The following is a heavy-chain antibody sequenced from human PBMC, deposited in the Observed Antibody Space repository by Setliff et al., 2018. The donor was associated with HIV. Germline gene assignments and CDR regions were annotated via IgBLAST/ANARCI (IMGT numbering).Heavy chain of an antibody. CDR2: INPNSGGT. Sequence: GASVKVSCKASGYTFTDYYIHWVRQAPGQGLEWMGRINPNSGGTNYAQKVQGRVTMTRDTSISTAYMELSRLRSDDTAVYYCATKVYCTNGVCLDAFDMWGQGTRVTVSS. J-gene: IGHJ3*02. V-gene: IGHV1-2*06. CDR3: ATKVYCTNGVCLDAFDM. D-gene: IGHD2-8*01. CDR1: GYTFTDYY.